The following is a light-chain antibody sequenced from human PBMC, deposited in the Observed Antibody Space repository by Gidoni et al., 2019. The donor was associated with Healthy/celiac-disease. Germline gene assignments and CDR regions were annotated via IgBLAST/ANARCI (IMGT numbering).Light chain of an antibody. CDR2: DAS. CDR1: QDISHY. CDR3: QQYDNLPLT. J-gene: IGKJ4*01. Sequence: DIQMTQSPSSLSASVGDRVTITCQASQDISHYLNWYQQKPGEAPKLLIYDASNLETGVPSRFSGSGSGTDFTFTISSLQPEDIATYYCQQYDNLPLTFGGGTKVEIK. V-gene: IGKV1-33*01.